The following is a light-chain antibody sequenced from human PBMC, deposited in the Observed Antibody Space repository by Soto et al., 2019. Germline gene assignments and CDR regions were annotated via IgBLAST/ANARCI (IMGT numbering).Light chain of an antibody. J-gene: IGKJ1*01. Sequence: DIQTTQSPSILSASVGDRVTITCRASQSIRSWLTWYQQKPGKAPKVLIYRASYLETGVPSRFSGSGSGTEFTLTISSLQPDDFATYYCQQYNSYSTFGQGTKVDIK. V-gene: IGKV1-5*03. CDR3: QQYNSYST. CDR1: QSIRSW. CDR2: RAS.